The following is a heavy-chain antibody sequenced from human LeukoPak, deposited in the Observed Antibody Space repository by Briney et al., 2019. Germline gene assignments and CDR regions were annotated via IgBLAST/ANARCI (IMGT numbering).Heavy chain of an antibody. CDR2: INHSGST. V-gene: IGHV4-34*01. CDR3: ARVTKYYYGSGSYTYYYYMDV. J-gene: IGHJ6*03. CDR1: GGSFSGYY. Sequence: SETLSLTCAVYGGSFSGYYWSWIRQPPGEGLEWIGEINHSGSTNYNPSLKSRVTISVDTSKNQFSLKLSSVTAADTAVYYCARVTKYYYGSGSYTYYYYMDVWGKGTTVTISS. D-gene: IGHD3-10*01.